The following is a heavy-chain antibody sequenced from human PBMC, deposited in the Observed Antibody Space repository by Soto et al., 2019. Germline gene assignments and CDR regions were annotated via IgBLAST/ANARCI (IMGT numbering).Heavy chain of an antibody. D-gene: IGHD6-19*01. V-gene: IGHV4-34*01. Sequence: PETLSLTCAVYGGSFSGYYWSWIRQPPGKGLEWIGEIKHSGSTNYNPSLKSRVTISEDTSKNQFSLKLSSVTADDTAVYYCVRDPPGSSGGGAEVWGPGSTVT. CDR1: GGSFSGYY. J-gene: IGHJ6*02. CDR3: VRDPPGSSGGGAEV. CDR2: IKHSGST.